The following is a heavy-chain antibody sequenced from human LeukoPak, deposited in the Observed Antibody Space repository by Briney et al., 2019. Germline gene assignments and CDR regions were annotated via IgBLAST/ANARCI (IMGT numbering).Heavy chain of an antibody. V-gene: IGHV1-2*02. CDR1: GYTFTSYA. D-gene: IGHD5-18*01. J-gene: IGHJ4*02. CDR2: INPNSGGT. Sequence: ASVKVSCKASGYTFTSYAMNWVRQAPGQGLEWMGWINPNSGGTNYAQKFQGRVTMTRDTSISTAYMELNRLRSDDTAVYYCARSVRGYNYGPYYFDYWGQGTLVTVSS. CDR3: ARSVRGYNYGPYYFDY.